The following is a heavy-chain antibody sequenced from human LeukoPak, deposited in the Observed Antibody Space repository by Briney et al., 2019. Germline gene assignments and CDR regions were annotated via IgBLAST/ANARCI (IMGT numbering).Heavy chain of an antibody. D-gene: IGHD2-21*02. CDR1: GGSISSYY. Sequence: SETLSLTCTVSGGSISSYYWSWIRQPPGKGLEWIGYIYYSGSTNYNPSLKSRVTISVDTSKNQFSLKLSSVTAADTAVYYCAREWGRYCGGDCYHYYGMDVWGQGTTVTVSS. V-gene: IGHV4-59*01. CDR3: AREWGRYCGGDCYHYYGMDV. CDR2: IYYSGST. J-gene: IGHJ6*02.